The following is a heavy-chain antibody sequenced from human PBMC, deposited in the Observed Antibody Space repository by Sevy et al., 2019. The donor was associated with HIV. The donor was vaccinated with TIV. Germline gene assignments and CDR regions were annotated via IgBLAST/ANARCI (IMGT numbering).Heavy chain of an antibody. J-gene: IGHJ1*01. Sequence: GGSLRLSCAASGFPFSSYAMSWVRQAPGKGLEWVAHIKSKSDGGTTDYAAPVRGRFTISRDDSKNTLYLQMNSLKTEDTAVYYCTTGGSLFQHWGQGTLVTVSS. CDR3: TTGGSLFQH. CDR1: GFPFSSYA. V-gene: IGHV3-15*01. D-gene: IGHD3-16*01. CDR2: IKSKSDGGTT.